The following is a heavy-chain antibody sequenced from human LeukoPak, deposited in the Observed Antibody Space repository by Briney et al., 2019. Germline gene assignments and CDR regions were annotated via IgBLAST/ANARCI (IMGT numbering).Heavy chain of an antibody. Sequence: HPGGSLRLSCAASGFTFSSSDMHWVRQVIGKGLEWVSAIGTVGDTFYSDSVKGRFTISRDNAKNSLYLQMNSLRAEDTAVYYCARAGLLFYFDYWGQGALVTVSS. CDR1: GFTFSSSD. D-gene: IGHD2/OR15-2a*01. J-gene: IGHJ4*02. V-gene: IGHV3-13*01. CDR2: IGTVGDT. CDR3: ARAGLLFYFDY.